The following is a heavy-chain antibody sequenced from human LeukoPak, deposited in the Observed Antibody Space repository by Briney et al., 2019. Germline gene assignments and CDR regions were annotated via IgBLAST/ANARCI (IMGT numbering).Heavy chain of an antibody. CDR3: ARTESSSWSDAFDI. CDR2: IYYSGST. D-gene: IGHD6-13*01. Sequence: SETLSLTCTVSGGSISSGGYYWSWIRQHPGKGLEWIGYIYYSGSTYYNPSLKSRVTISVDTSKNQSSLKLSSVTAADTAVYYCARTESSSWSDAFDIWGQGTMVTVSS. J-gene: IGHJ3*02. CDR1: GGSISSGGYY. V-gene: IGHV4-31*03.